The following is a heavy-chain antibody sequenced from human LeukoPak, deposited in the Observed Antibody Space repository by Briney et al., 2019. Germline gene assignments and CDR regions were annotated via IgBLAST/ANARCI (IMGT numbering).Heavy chain of an antibody. J-gene: IGHJ4*02. CDR1: GFTFSSYR. CDR3: ARDGGSGSFDY. V-gene: IGHV3-74*01. CDR2: INSDGSST. Sequence: GGSLRLSCAASGFTFSSYRMHWDRQAPGKGLVWVSRINSDGSSTSYADSVKGRFTISRDNAKNTLYLQMNSLRAEDTAVYYCARDGGSGSFDYWGQGTLVTVSS. D-gene: IGHD3-10*01.